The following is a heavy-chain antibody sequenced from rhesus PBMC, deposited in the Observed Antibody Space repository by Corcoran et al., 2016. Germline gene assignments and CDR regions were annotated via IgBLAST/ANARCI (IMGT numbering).Heavy chain of an antibody. CDR3: AREHDV. Sequence: QVQLQESGPGLVKPSETLSLTCIVSGGFLSDSYFWNWVHQPPGKGLEWRGNIYGVVGSTIYNPSLKSRSTISKDTSKNQFFLKLNSVTAADTAFYFCAREHDVWGPGVLVTVSP. CDR1: GGFLSDSYF. V-gene: IGHV4S9*01. J-gene: IGHJ5-1*01. CDR2: IYGVVGST.